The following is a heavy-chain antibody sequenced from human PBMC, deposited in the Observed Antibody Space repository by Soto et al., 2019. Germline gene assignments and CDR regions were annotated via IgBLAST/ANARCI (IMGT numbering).Heavy chain of an antibody. J-gene: IGHJ5*02. V-gene: IGHV4-59*01. CDR3: ARDSSRRGSYQGQQKNNWFAP. Sequence: SETLSLTCTVSGGSISSYYWSWIRQPPGKGLEWIGYIYYSGSTNYNPSLKSRVTISVDTSKNQFSLKLSSVTAADTAVYYCARDSSRRGSYQGQQKNNWFAPWGQGTLVTVSS. CDR1: GGSISSYY. D-gene: IGHD6-19*01. CDR2: IYYSGST.